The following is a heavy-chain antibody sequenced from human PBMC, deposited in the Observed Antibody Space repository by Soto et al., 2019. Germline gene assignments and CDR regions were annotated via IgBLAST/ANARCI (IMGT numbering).Heavy chain of an antibody. Sequence: GGSLRLSCAASGFTFSSYAMHWVRQAPGKGLEWVAVISYDGSNKYYADSVKGRFTISRDNSKNTLYLQMNSLRAEDTAVYYCARAPIAATNTINFDYWGQGTLVTVSS. CDR3: ARAPIAATNTINFDY. D-gene: IGHD6-25*01. J-gene: IGHJ4*02. CDR1: GFTFSSYA. CDR2: ISYDGSNK. V-gene: IGHV3-30-3*01.